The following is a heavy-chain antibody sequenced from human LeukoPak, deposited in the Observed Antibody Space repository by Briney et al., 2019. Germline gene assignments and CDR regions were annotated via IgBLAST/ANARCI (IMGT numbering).Heavy chain of an antibody. D-gene: IGHD2-21*02. V-gene: IGHV3-64D*09. CDR2: ISSNGGNT. Sequence: PGGSLRLSCLASGFTFSNYDMYWVRQAPGKGLEYVSAISSNGGNTYYADSVKGRFTISRDNSKNTLYLQMSSLRTEDTAIYYCVKAITVSANFDCWGQGTLVTVSS. CDR3: VKAITVSANFDC. CDR1: GFTFSNYD. J-gene: IGHJ4*02.